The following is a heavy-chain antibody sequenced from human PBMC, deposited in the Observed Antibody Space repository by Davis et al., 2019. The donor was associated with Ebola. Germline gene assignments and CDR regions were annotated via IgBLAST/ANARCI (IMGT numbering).Heavy chain of an antibody. J-gene: IGHJ6*02. CDR1: GFTFSSYA. CDR2: IGVSGGST. V-gene: IGHV3-23*01. Sequence: PGGSLRLSCAASGFTFSSYAMSWVRQAPGRGPEWVSGIGVSGGSTYYADSVKGRFTISRDNSKNTLYLQINSLRAEDTAVYNCAKGGRSYYYYYGMDVWGQGTTVTVSS. CDR3: AKGGRSYYYYYGMDV.